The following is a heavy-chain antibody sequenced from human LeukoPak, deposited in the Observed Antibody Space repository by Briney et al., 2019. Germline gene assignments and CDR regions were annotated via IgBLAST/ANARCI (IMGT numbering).Heavy chain of an antibody. V-gene: IGHV1-18*01. CDR3: ARYCSGGSCYEIHDY. CDR1: GYTFTSYG. J-gene: IGHJ4*02. D-gene: IGHD2-15*01. CDR2: INAYNGNT. Sequence: ASVKVSCKASGYTFTSYGISWVRQAPGQGLEWMGWINAYNGNTNYAQKLQGRVTMTTDTSTSTAYMELRSLRSDDTAVYYCARYCSGGSCYEIHDYWGQGTLVTVSS.